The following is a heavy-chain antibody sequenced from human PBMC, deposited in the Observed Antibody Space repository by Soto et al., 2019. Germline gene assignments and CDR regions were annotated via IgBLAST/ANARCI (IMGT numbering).Heavy chain of an antibody. V-gene: IGHV3-33*01. CDR2: IWYDGSNK. CDR1: GFTFSSYG. D-gene: IGHD3-22*01. CDR3: AIRASYYDSSGYFDY. Sequence: GGSLRLSRAASGFTFSSYGMHWVRQAPGKGLEWVAVIWYDGSNKYYADSVKGRFTISRDNSKNTLYLQMNSLRAEDTAVYYCAIRASYYDSSGYFDYWGQGTLVTVSS. J-gene: IGHJ4*02.